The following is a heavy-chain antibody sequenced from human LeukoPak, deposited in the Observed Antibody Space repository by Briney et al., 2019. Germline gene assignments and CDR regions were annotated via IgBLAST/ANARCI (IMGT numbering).Heavy chain of an antibody. V-gene: IGHV1-69*13. D-gene: IGHD6-13*01. CDR1: GGTFSSYA. J-gene: IGHJ5*02. Sequence: GASVKVSCKASGGTFSSYAISWVRQAPGRGLEWMGGIIPIFGTANYAQKFQGRVTITADESTSTAYMELSSLRSEDTAVYYCAREGYSSSWYPPRSWFDPWGQGTLVTVSS. CDR2: IIPIFGTA. CDR3: AREGYSSSWYPPRSWFDP.